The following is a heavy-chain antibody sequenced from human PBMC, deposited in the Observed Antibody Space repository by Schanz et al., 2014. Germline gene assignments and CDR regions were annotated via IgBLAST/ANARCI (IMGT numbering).Heavy chain of an antibody. CDR1: GFSFSTYA. J-gene: IGHJ1*01. V-gene: IGHV3-23*04. CDR2: ISGRGDST. D-gene: IGHD6-13*01. Sequence: EVQLVESGGGLAQPGGSLRLSCAASGFSFSTYAMNWVRQAPGKGLEWVSLISGRGDSTHYADSVKGRFTIARDNSKNTRGLQMNSLRAEDTAVYYCAKGFFLAAAGPEYFQHWGQGTLVNASS. CDR3: AKGFFLAAAGPEYFQH.